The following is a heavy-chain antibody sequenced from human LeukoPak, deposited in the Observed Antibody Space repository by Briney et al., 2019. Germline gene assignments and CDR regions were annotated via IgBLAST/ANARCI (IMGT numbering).Heavy chain of an antibody. J-gene: IGHJ4*02. CDR3: AREWVGSGSYLSYYFDY. CDR1: GGSISSYY. V-gene: IGHV4-59*12. CDR2: IYYSGST. Sequence: PSETLSLTCTVSGGSISSYYWSWIRQPPGKGLEWIGYIYYSGSTNYNPSLKSRVTISVDTSKNQFSLKLSSVTAADTAVYYCAREWVGSGSYLSYYFDYWGQGTLVTVSS. D-gene: IGHD3-10*01.